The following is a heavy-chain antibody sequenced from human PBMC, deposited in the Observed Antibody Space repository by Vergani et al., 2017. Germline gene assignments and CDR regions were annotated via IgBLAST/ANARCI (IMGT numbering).Heavy chain of an antibody. V-gene: IGHV4-34*01. J-gene: IGHJ6*02. CDR2: INHSGST. Sequence: QVQLQQRGAGLLKPSETLSLTCAVYGGSFSGYYWSWIRQPPGKGLEWFGEINHSGSTNYNPSLKSRVTISVDTSKNQFSLKLSSVTAADTAVYYCARWSGYDFYYYYYGMDVWGQGTTVTVSS. CDR3: ARWSGYDFYYYYYGMDV. CDR1: GGSFSGYY. D-gene: IGHD5-12*01.